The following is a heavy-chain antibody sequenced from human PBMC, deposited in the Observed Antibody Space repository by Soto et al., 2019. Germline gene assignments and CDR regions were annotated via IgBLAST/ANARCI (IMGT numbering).Heavy chain of an antibody. Sequence: GALRLSCAAFGFSFSTHAMNWVRQAPWKGQEWVAMISGRGDTHYYAGSVQGRFIISRDNSKHTLNLEMHSLRAEDTAVYYCAKNLDSELTFGGFLNPHGAYFVFWGPGALVTVYS. V-gene: IGHV3-23*01. D-gene: IGHD3-16*01. J-gene: IGHJ4*02. CDR2: ISGRGDTH. CDR3: AKNLDSELTFGGFLNPHGAYFVF. CDR1: GFSFSTHA.